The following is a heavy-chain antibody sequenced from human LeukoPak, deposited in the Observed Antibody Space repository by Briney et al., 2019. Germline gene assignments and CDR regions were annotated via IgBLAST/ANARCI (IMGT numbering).Heavy chain of an antibody. CDR1: GYRFTSHC. CDR2: IHPLDSHT. Sequence: GESLCISCQGFGYRFTSHCIGWVRQTPGKGLGWVGIIHPLDSHTKYSPSFQGHISISADKSTAYLQWSSLKAANTAIYYCARRLNNNRWAPPIDNWGQGTLVAVSS. J-gene: IGHJ4*02. D-gene: IGHD1-14*01. V-gene: IGHV5-51*01. CDR3: ARRLNNNRWAPPIDN.